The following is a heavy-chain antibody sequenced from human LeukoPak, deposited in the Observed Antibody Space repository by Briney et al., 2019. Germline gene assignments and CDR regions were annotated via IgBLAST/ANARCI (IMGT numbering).Heavy chain of an antibody. CDR3: ARDLDTAMVTRDY. Sequence: VASVKVSCKASGGTFSSYAISWVRQAPGQGLEWMGRIIPILGIANYAQKFQGRVTITADKSTSTAYMELSSLRSEDTAVYYCARDLDTAMVTRDYWGQGTLVTVSS. J-gene: IGHJ4*02. V-gene: IGHV1-69*04. D-gene: IGHD5-18*01. CDR1: GGTFSSYA. CDR2: IIPILGIA.